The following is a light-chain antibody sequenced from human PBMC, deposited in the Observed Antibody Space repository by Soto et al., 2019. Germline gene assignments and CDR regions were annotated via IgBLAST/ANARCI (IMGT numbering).Light chain of an antibody. CDR2: GAS. CDR3: QQYNSYSTWT. V-gene: IGKV3D-15*01. J-gene: IGKJ1*01. Sequence: EIVMTQSPATLSVSLGEIATLSCRASQSVSSNLAWYQQKPVQAPRLLXYGASSRATGIPDRFSGSGSGTDFTLTISSLQTDDFATYYCQQYNSYSTWTFGQGTKVDIK. CDR1: QSVSSN.